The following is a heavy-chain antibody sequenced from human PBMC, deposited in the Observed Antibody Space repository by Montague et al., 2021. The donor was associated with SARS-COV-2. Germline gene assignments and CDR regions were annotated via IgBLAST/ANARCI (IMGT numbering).Heavy chain of an antibody. CDR2: IYWDDDK. Sequence: PALGKPTQTLTLTCTFSGFSLSTSGVGVGWIRQPPGKALEWLALIYWDDDKRYSPSLKSRLTITKDTSKNQVVLTMTNMDPVDTATYYCAHRRSGWYGHGFDYWGQGTTVTVSS. V-gene: IGHV2-5*02. CDR1: GFSLSTSGVG. D-gene: IGHD6-19*01. J-gene: IGHJ4*02. CDR3: AHRRSGWYGHGFDY.